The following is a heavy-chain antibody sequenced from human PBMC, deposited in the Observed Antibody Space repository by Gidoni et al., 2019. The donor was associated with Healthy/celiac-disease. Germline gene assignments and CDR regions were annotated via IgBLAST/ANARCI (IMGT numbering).Heavy chain of an antibody. D-gene: IGHD4-17*01. Sequence: FTISRDDSKSIAYLQMNSLKTEDTAVYYCTRDGDYVLTDAFDIWGQGTMVTVSS. CDR3: TRDGDYVLTDAFDI. V-gene: IGHV3-49*02. J-gene: IGHJ3*02.